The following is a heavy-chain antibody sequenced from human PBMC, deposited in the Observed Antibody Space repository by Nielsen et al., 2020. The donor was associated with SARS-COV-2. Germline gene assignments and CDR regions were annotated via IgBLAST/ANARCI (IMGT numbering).Heavy chain of an antibody. D-gene: IGHD3-10*01. V-gene: IGHV4-4*02. CDR3: ARGRYYYGSGRYLSYYYYGMDV. CDR2: IYHSGST. Sequence: SETLSLTCAVSGGSISSSNWWSWVRQPPGKWLEWIGEIYHSGSTNYNPSLKSRVTISVDKSKNQFSLKLSSVTAADTAVYYCARGRYYYGSGRYLSYYYYGMDVWGQGTTVTVSS. CDR1: GGSISSSNW. J-gene: IGHJ6*02.